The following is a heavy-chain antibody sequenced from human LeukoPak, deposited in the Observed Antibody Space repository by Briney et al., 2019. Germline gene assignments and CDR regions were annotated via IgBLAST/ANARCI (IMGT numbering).Heavy chain of an antibody. CDR2: IIPIYGTA. J-gene: IGHJ4*02. Sequence: SVKVSCKASGGTFSSYAISWVRQAPGQGLEWMGGIIPIYGTANYAQKFQGRVTITTDESTSTAYMELSSLRSEDTAVYYCASMVVAATKRAGYFDYWGQGTLVTVSS. D-gene: IGHD2-15*01. V-gene: IGHV1-69*05. CDR3: ASMVVAATKRAGYFDY. CDR1: GGTFSSYA.